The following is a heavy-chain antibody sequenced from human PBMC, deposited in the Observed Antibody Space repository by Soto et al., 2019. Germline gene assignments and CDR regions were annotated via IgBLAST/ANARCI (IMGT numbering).Heavy chain of an antibody. J-gene: IGHJ5*02. D-gene: IGHD4-4*01. V-gene: IGHV3-7*01. CDR1: GFTFSDSW. Sequence: EVQLVESGGGLVQPGGSLRLSCTASGFTFSDSWMTWGRQAPGKGLEWVARIKPDESEKKYAGSVKGRFSISRDNAKNSMYLQMDSLRGEDTAVYYCVRGGSNYASWGQGTLVTVSS. CDR3: VRGGSNYAS. CDR2: IKPDESEK.